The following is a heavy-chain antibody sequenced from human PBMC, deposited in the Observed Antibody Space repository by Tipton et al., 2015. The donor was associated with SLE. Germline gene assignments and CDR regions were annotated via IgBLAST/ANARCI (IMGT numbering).Heavy chain of an antibody. V-gene: IGHV4-59*13. CDR1: GGSISNYY. D-gene: IGHD2-2*01. J-gene: IGHJ4*02. CDR3: ARGPPIVVVPAATHFDY. CDR2: IYYSGST. Sequence: TLSLTCTVSGGSISNYYWNWIRRPPWKGREWIGYIYYSGSTSYNSSLKSRVTISLDRSKNQLSLKLSSVTAADTAVYYCARGPPIVVVPAATHFDYWGPGTLLIVSS.